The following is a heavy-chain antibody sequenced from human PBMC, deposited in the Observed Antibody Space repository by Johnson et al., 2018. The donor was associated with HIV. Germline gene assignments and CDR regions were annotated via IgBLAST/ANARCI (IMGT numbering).Heavy chain of an antibody. CDR1: GFTFSNYD. CDR3: ARGGSQITIFGVDINMGAFDI. V-gene: IGHV3-13*01. J-gene: IGHJ3*02. D-gene: IGHD3-3*01. Sequence: EVQLVEFGGGVVQPGGSLRLSCAASGFTFSNYDMYWVRQATGKGLEWVSGIGTAGDTHYADSLKGRFTISREDAKNSLYLQMNSLRAGDTTVYYCARGGSQITIFGVDINMGAFDIWGQGTLVTLSS. CDR2: IGTAGDT.